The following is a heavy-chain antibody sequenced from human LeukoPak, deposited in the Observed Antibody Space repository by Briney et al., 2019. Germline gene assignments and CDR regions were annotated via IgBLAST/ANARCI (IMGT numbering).Heavy chain of an antibody. CDR1: GYGFTSYW. V-gene: IGHV5-51*01. Sequence: GESLKISGKGSGYGFTSYWIGWVRQMPGKGLEWMGIIYPGGSDTRYSPSCQGQVTISADKSISSAYLQWTTLKASDTAVHYCASLPMVRGDPFDYGAQGPRVTV. D-gene: IGHD3-10*01. CDR3: ASLPMVRGDPFDY. CDR2: IYPGGSDT. J-gene: IGHJ4*02.